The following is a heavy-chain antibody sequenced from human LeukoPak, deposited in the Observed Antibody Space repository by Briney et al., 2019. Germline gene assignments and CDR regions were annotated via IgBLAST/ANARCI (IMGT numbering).Heavy chain of an antibody. J-gene: IGHJ5*02. CDR1: GFTLSSYA. V-gene: IGHV3-23*01. Sequence: PGGSLRLSCAASGFTLSSYAMSWVRQAPGKGLEWVSAISGSGGSTYYADSVKGRFTISRDNFKNTLYLQMNSLRAEDTAVYYCAKARFGSGWYDNWGQGTLVTVSS. CDR3: AKARFGSGWYDN. CDR2: ISGSGGST. D-gene: IGHD6-19*01.